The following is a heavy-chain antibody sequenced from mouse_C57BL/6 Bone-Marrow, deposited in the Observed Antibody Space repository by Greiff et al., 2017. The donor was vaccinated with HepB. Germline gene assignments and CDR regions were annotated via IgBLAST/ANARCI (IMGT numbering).Heavy chain of an antibody. CDR2: ISYDGSN. D-gene: IGHD1-1*01. V-gene: IGHV3-6*01. CDR1: GYSITSGYY. J-gene: IGHJ2*01. CDR3: ARGNYYGSSYEY. Sequence: EVKLQESGPGLVKPSQSLSLTCSVTGYSITSGYYWNWIRQFPGNKLEWMGYISYDGSNNYNPSLKNRISITRDTSKNQFFLKLNSVTTEDTATYYCARGNYYGSSYEYWGQGTTLTVSS.